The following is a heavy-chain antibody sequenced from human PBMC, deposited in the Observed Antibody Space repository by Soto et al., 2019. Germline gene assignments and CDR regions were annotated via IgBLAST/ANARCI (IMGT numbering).Heavy chain of an antibody. CDR1: GFTFSSYG. CDR2: ISYEGRNQ. Sequence: SLRLSCAASGFTFSSYGMHWVRQAPGTGLEWVAVISYEGRNQYYADSAKGRFTISRDNSKNTLYLQMNSLRAEDTAVYYCAKEGQMKVSTTLDHWGQGTLVTVSS. CDR3: AKEGQMKVSTTLDH. D-gene: IGHD1-26*01. J-gene: IGHJ4*02. V-gene: IGHV3-30*18.